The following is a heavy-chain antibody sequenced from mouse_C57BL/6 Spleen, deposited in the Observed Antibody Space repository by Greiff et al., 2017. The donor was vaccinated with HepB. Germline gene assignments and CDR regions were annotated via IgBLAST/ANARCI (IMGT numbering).Heavy chain of an antibody. D-gene: IGHD1-1*02. CDR3: ALTMVGAMDY. J-gene: IGHJ4*01. Sequence: VKLMESGAELARPGASVKLSCKASGYTFTSYGISWVKQRTGQGLEWIGEIYPRSGNTYYNEKFKGKATLTADKSSSTAYMELRSLTSEDSAVYFCALTMVGAMDYWGQGTSVTVSS. CDR2: IYPRSGNT. CDR1: GYTFTSYG. V-gene: IGHV1-81*01.